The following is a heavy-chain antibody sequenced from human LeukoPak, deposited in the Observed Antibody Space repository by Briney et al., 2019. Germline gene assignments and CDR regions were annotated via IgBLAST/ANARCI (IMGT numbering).Heavy chain of an antibody. J-gene: IGHJ4*02. D-gene: IGHD6-6*01. V-gene: IGHV3-23*01. CDR1: GFTFSSYG. Sequence: PGGSLRLSCAASGFTFSSYGMSWVRQAPGKGLEWVSAISGSGGSTYYADSVKGRFTISRDNSKNTLYLQMNSLRAEDTAVYYCTRDGEYSSSSQGDYWGQGTLVTVSS. CDR3: TRDGEYSSSSQGDY. CDR2: ISGSGGST.